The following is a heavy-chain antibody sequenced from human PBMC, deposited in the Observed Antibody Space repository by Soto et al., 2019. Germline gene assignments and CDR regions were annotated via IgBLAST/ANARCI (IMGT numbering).Heavy chain of an antibody. V-gene: IGHV3-30-3*01. CDR1: GFTFSSYA. CDR2: ISYDGSNK. Sequence: QVQLVESGGGVVQPGRSLRLSCAASGFTFSSYAMHWVRQAPGKGLEWVAVISYDGSNKYYADSVKGRFTISRDNSKNTLYRQMNSLRAEDTAVYYCARDMEHQSTSFDAFDIWGQGTMVTVSS. J-gene: IGHJ3*02. CDR3: ARDMEHQSTSFDAFDI. D-gene: IGHD1-26*01.